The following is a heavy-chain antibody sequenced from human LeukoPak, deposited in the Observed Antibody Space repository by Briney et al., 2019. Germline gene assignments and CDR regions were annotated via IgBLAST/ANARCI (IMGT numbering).Heavy chain of an antibody. V-gene: IGHV1-69*13. Sequence: ASVEVSCKASGGTFSSYAISWVRQAPGQGLEWMGGIIPIFGTANYAQKFQGRVTITADESTSTAYMELSSLRSEDTAVYYCASVFTQYSSGHPADYFDYWGQGALVTVSS. J-gene: IGHJ4*02. CDR1: GGTFSSYA. CDR3: ASVFTQYSSGHPADYFDY. CDR2: IIPIFGTA. D-gene: IGHD6-19*01.